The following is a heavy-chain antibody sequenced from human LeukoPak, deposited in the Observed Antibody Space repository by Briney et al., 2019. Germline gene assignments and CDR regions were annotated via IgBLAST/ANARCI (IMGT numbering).Heavy chain of an antibody. D-gene: IGHD2-2*01. CDR1: GGTFSSYA. J-gene: IGHJ4*02. Sequence: GASVKVSCKASGGTFSSYAISWVRQAPGQGLEWMGGIIPIFGTANYAQKFQGRVTITADESTSTAYMELSSLRSEDTAVYYCARGPGGYCSSTSCYWDYWGQGTLVTVSS. CDR2: IIPIFGTA. CDR3: ARGPGGYCSSTSCYWDY. V-gene: IGHV1-69*13.